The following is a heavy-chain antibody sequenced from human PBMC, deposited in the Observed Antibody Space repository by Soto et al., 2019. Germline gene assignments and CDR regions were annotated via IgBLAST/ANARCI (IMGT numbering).Heavy chain of an antibody. CDR1: GYTFTSYG. CDR3: ARHSEAWYSSSWYSWFDP. Sequence: ASVKVSCKASGYTFTSYGISWVRQAPGQGLEWMGWISAYNGNTNYAQKLQGRVTMTTDTSTSTAYMELRSLRSDDTAVYYCARHSEAWYSSSWYSWFDPWGQGTLVTVSS. V-gene: IGHV1-18*01. D-gene: IGHD6-13*01. J-gene: IGHJ5*02. CDR2: ISAYNGNT.